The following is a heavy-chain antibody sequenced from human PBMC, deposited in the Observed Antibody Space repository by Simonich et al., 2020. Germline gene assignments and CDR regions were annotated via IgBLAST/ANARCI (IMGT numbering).Heavy chain of an antibody. V-gene: IGHV4-34*01. CDR3: ARGLRVAAAGTAFQH. J-gene: IGHJ1*01. D-gene: IGHD6-13*01. CDR1: GGSFSGYY. Sequence: QVQLQQWGAGLLKPSETLSLTCAVYGGSFSGYYWSWIRQPPGQGLEWFEEINHSGSTNYTPSLKSRFTISVHTSKNQFSLTLSSVTAADTAVYYCARGLRVAAAGTAFQHWGQGTLVTVSS. CDR2: INHSGST.